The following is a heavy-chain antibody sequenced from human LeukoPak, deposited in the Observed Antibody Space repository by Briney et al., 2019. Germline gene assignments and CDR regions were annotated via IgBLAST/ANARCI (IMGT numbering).Heavy chain of an antibody. CDR2: INTNTGNP. CDR1: GYTFTSYA. D-gene: IGHD1-26*01. CDR3: ARDLRWELYYFDY. Sequence: ASVKASCKASGYTFTSYAMNWVRQAPGQGLEWVGWINTNTGNPTYAQGFTGRFVFSLDTSVSTAYLQISSLKAEDTAVYYCARDLRWELYYFDYWGQGTLVTVSS. J-gene: IGHJ4*02. V-gene: IGHV7-4-1*02.